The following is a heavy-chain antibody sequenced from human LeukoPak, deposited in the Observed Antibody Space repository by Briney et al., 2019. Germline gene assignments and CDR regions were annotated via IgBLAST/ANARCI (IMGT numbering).Heavy chain of an antibody. CDR3: ARVGTYSSGWSRFDY. Sequence: ASVKVSCKASGYTFTGYYMHWVRQAPGQGLEWMGWINPNSGGTNYAQKFQGRVTMTRDTSISTAYMELSRLRSDDTAVYYCARVGTYSSGWSRFDYWGQGTLVTVSS. J-gene: IGHJ4*02. V-gene: IGHV1-2*02. D-gene: IGHD6-19*01. CDR1: GYTFTGYY. CDR2: INPNSGGT.